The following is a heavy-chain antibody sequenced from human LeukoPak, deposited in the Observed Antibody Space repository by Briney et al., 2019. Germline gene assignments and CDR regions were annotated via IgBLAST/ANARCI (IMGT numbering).Heavy chain of an antibody. Sequence: ASVKVSCKASGYTFTSYAMNWVRQAPGQGLEWMGWINTNTGNPTYAQGFTGRFVFSLDTSVSTAYLQIGSLKAEDTAVYYCAREVDIVATAVDTAMVAFDYWGQGTLVTVSS. CDR3: AREVDIVATAVDTAMVAFDY. D-gene: IGHD5-12*01. V-gene: IGHV7-4-1*01. CDR1: GYTFTSYA. CDR2: INTNTGNP. J-gene: IGHJ4*02.